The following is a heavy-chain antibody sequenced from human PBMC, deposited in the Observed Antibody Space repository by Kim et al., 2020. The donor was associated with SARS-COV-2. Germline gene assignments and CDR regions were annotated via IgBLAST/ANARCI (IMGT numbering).Heavy chain of an antibody. V-gene: IGHV4-59*01. CDR3: ARLYCGGDCPIFDY. CDR2: IYYSGST. J-gene: IGHJ4*02. CDR1: GGSISSYY. D-gene: IGHD2-21*02. Sequence: SETLSLTCTVSGGSISSYYWSWIRQPPGKGLEWIGYIYYSGSTNYNPSLKSRVTISVDTSKNQFSLKLSSVTAADTAVYYCARLYCGGDCPIFDYWGQGT.